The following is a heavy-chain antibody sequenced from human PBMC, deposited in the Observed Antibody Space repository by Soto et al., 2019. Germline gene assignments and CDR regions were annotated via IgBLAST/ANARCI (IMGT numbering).Heavy chain of an antibody. CDR1: GGSISSGGYY. Sequence: QVQLQESGPGLVKPSQTLSLTCTVSGGSISSGGYYWSWIRQQPGKGLEWIGYIYYSGSTYYNPSLKSRVIISVDTCKIRFTLRLSAVTAGNTAGYYWARELLTWCQVTLVSVSS. V-gene: IGHV4-31*03. J-gene: IGHJ4*02. CDR3: ARELLT. CDR2: IYYSGST.